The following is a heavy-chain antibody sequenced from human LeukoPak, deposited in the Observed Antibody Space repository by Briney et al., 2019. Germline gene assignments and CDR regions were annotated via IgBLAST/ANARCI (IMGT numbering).Heavy chain of an antibody. CDR3: ARSTAVYQPLDY. Sequence: SETLSLTCTVSGGSISSSSYYWGWIRQPPGKGLEWIGSIFYSGSTYYNPSLQSRVTISVDTSKNQFSLKLSSVTAADTAVYYCARSTAVYQPLDYWGQGTLVTVSS. CDR2: IFYSGST. CDR1: GGSISSSSYY. J-gene: IGHJ4*02. D-gene: IGHD2-2*01. V-gene: IGHV4-39*01.